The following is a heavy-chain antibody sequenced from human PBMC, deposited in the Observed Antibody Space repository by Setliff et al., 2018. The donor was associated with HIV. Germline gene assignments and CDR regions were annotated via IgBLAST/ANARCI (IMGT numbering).Heavy chain of an antibody. D-gene: IGHD2-15*01. CDR3: ARDDWTCSDGTCFPITFDY. CDR2: ISRSGDTI. V-gene: IGHV3-48*01. J-gene: IGHJ4*02. Sequence: GGSLRLSCAASGFTVSSNYMNWVRQAPGKGLEWVSYISRSGDTIDYADSVKGRFTISRDNAKNSVSLQMNSLRVEDTAVYYCARDDWTCSDGTCFPITFDYWGQGTLVTVSS. CDR1: GFTVSSNY.